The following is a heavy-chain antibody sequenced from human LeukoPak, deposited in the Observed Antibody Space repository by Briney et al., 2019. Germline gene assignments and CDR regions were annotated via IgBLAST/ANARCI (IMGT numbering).Heavy chain of an antibody. CDR1: GFTFSDYY. V-gene: IGHV3-11*04. CDR2: IDGGGTTT. D-gene: IGHD3-3*01. CDR3: ARDRGYGSGYYFDN. Sequence: GGSLRLSCAASGFTFSDYYMSWIRQVPGKGLEWLSYIDGGGTTTYYAAFEEGRFTISRDNAKNSVYLQMDSLRAEDTAVYYCARDRGYGSGYYFDNWGQGTLVTVSS. J-gene: IGHJ4*02.